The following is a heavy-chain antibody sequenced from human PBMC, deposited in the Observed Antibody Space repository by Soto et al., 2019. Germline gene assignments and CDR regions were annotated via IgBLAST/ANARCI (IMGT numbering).Heavy chain of an antibody. CDR3: ARDAIAALVDWFDP. CDR1: GYTFTSYA. V-gene: IGHV1-3*01. J-gene: IGHJ5*02. Sequence: ASVKVSCKASGYTFTSYAMHWVRQAPGQRLEWMGWINAGNGNTKYSQKFQGRVTITRDTSASTAYMELSSLRSEDTAVYYCARDAIAALVDWFDPWGQGTLVTVSS. CDR2: INAGNGNT. D-gene: IGHD6-6*01.